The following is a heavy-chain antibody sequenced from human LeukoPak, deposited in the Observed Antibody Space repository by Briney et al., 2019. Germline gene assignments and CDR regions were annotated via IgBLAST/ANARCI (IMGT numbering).Heavy chain of an antibody. V-gene: IGHV4-39*01. CDR2: INYSGIT. CDR3: ARPGVGSGRYGAFDI. D-gene: IGHD5-18*01. J-gene: IGHJ3*02. Sequence: SETLSLTCTVSGGSITSGGYYWGWIRQPPGKGLEWIGHINYSGITYYSPSLQSRVTISVDTSKNQFSLRLSSVTAADTAVYYCARPGVGSGRYGAFDIWGQGTMVTVSS. CDR1: GGSITSGGYY.